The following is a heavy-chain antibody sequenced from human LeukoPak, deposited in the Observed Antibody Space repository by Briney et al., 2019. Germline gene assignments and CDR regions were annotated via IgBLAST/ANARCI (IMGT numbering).Heavy chain of an antibody. CDR1: GGTFSSYA. CDR3: ARHDGYSSSWYDYYFDY. D-gene: IGHD6-13*01. CDR2: IIPIFGTA. Sequence: ASVKVSCKASGGTFSSYAISWVRQAPGQGLEWMGGIIPIFGTANYAQKFQGRVTITADESTSTAYMELSSLRSEDTAVYYCARHDGYSSSWYDYYFDYWGQGTLVTVSS. J-gene: IGHJ4*02. V-gene: IGHV1-69*13.